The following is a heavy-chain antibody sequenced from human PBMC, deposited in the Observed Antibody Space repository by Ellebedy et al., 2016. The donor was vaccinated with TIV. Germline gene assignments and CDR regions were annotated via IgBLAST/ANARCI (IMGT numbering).Heavy chain of an antibody. V-gene: IGHV3-74*01. D-gene: IGHD2-21*02. J-gene: IGHJ4*02. CDR3: ARSYCGGDCYEAKFDY. CDR1: GFTFSSYW. Sequence: GESLKISCAASGFTFSSYWMHWVRQAPGKGLVWVSRINSDGSSTSYADSVKGRFTISRDNAKNTLYLQMNSLRAEDTAVYYCARSYCGGDCYEAKFDYWGQGTLVTVSS. CDR2: INSDGSST.